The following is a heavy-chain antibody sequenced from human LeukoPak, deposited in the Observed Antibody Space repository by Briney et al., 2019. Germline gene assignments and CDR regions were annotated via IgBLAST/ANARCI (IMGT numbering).Heavy chain of an antibody. CDR2: ISSSGSTI. J-gene: IGHJ4*02. D-gene: IGHD3-22*01. CDR3: ASPKFHSSGYLDY. Sequence: GGSLRLSCEASGFTFSDYYMSWIRQAPGKGLEWVSYISSSGSTIYYADSVKGRFTISRDNAKNSLYLQMNSLRAEDTAVYYCASPKFHSSGYLDYWGQGTLVTVSS. V-gene: IGHV3-11*01. CDR1: GFTFSDYY.